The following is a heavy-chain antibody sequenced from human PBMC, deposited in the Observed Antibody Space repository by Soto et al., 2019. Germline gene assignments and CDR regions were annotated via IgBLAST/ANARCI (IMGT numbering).Heavy chain of an antibody. V-gene: IGHV3-7*03. Sequence: EVQLVESGGGLVLPGGSPRLSCAASGFIFSSSWMTWVRPAPGKGLEWVANIKPDGSEVYYVDSVKGRFTISRDNPRNSLYLQMSSLRAEDTAVYYCARESLLKSIPIYGYYYYAMDVWGQGTTVIVSS. CDR2: IKPDGSEV. D-gene: IGHD3-3*01. J-gene: IGHJ6*02. CDR1: GFIFSSSW. CDR3: ARESLLKSIPIYGYYYYAMDV.